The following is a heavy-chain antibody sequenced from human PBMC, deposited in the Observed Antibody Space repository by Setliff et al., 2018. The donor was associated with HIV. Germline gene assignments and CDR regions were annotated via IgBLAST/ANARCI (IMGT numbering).Heavy chain of an antibody. V-gene: IGHV4-4*09. CDR3: ARDTVGLDY. D-gene: IGHD2-15*01. J-gene: IGHJ4*02. CDR2: IYSSGST. CDR1: GGSISGHY. Sequence: SETLSLTCTVSGGSISGHYWSWIRQPPGRGLEWIGYIYSSGSTNFNPPLQSRVTISVDTSKNQFSLKLSSVTAADTAVYYCARDTVGLDYWGQGTLVTVSS.